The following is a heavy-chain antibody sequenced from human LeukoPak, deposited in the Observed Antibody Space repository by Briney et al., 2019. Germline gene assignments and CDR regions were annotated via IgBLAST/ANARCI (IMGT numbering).Heavy chain of an antibody. V-gene: IGHV1-2*02. D-gene: IGHD1-26*01. Sequence: GASVKVSCKASGYTFTGYYMHWVRQAPGQGLEWMGWINPNSGGTNYAQKFQGRVTMTRDTSISTAYMELSRLRSDDTAVYYCARDRNLGAGNAYYYYMDVWGKGTTVTISS. CDR1: GYTFTGYY. J-gene: IGHJ6*03. CDR3: ARDRNLGAGNAYYYYMDV. CDR2: INPNSGGT.